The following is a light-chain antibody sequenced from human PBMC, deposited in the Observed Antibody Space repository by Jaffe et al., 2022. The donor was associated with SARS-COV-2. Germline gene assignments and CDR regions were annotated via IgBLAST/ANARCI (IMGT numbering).Light chain of an antibody. J-gene: IGLJ2*01. CDR1: SNDVGAYNL. V-gene: IGLV2-14*03. CDR2: DVS. CDR3: SSATSSVTLV. Sequence: QSALTQPASVSGSPGQSIAISCTGTSNDVGAYNLVSWYQQYPGKAPKLMIYDVSNRPSGVSNRFSGSKSGNTASLTISGLQAEDEADYYCSSATSSVTLVFGGGTKLTVL.